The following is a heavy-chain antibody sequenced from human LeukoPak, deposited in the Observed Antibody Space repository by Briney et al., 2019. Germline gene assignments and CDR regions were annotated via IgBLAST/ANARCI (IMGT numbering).Heavy chain of an antibody. D-gene: IGHD3-10*01. CDR2: ISSSSSYI. V-gene: IGHV3-21*01. CDR1: GFIFSIYS. Sequence: GGSLRLFCAASGFIFSIYSMNWVRQAPGKGLEWVSSISSSSSYIYYADSVKGRFTISRDNSKNSLYLQMNSLGAEDTAVYYCATDPGSEGHSDRFDFWGQGTLVTVSS. CDR3: ATDPGSEGHSDRFDF. J-gene: IGHJ4*02.